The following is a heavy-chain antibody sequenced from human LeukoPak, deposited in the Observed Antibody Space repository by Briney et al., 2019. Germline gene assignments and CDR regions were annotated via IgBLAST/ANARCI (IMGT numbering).Heavy chain of an antibody. CDR2: ISYDGSNK. V-gene: IGHV3-30*04. Sequence: GGSLRLSCAASGFTFSSYAMHWVRQAPGKGLEWVAVISYDGSNKYYADSVKGRFTISRDNSKNTLYLQMNSLRAEDTAVYYCARDPEYYDFWSGYLSYFDHWGQGTLVTVSS. J-gene: IGHJ4*02. CDR3: ARDPEYYDFWSGYLSYFDH. D-gene: IGHD3-3*01. CDR1: GFTFSSYA.